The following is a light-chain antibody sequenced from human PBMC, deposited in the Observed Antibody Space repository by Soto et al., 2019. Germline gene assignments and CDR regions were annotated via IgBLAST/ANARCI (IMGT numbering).Light chain of an antibody. Sequence: EIGMTQSPGTLSVSPGERVTFSCRASQSVSSNLAWYQQKPGQTPRLLIYGASTRATGIPDRFSGSGSGTGFTLTISSLQSEDFADYYCQQYQNWPLITFGQGTRLEIK. CDR1: QSVSSN. J-gene: IGKJ5*01. CDR2: GAS. V-gene: IGKV3-15*01. CDR3: QQYQNWPLIT.